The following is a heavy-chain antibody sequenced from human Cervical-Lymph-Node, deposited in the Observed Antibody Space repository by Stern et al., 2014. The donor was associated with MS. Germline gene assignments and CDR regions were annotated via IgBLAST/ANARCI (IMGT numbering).Heavy chain of an antibody. Sequence: QITLKESGPTLVKPTQSLTLTCTFSGFSLSTSGVGVGWIRPPPGKALEWLVLTYWGDDKRDHPSLKSMLTITKDTSKNQVVLTMTNMDPVDTATYYCAHSLLGPSRRWFDPWGQGTLVTVSS. CDR2: TYWGDDK. V-gene: IGHV2-5*02. J-gene: IGHJ5*02. CDR3: AHSLLGPSRRWFDP. D-gene: IGHD7-27*01. CDR1: GFSLSTSGVG.